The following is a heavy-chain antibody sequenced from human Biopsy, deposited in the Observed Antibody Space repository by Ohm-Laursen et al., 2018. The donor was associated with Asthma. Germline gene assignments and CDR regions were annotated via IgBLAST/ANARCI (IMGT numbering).Heavy chain of an antibody. CDR3: ARGYSGSDRIVYYYSGLEV. CDR2: LIPVLGTP. Sequence: SVTVSCKVSGDSFSNYSISWARQAPGQGLEWMGGLIPVLGTPDHAQMFEGRVTITADESTSTAYMELSSLSSEDTAVYYCARGYSGSDRIVYYYSGLEVWGQGTTVTVSS. J-gene: IGHJ6*02. V-gene: IGHV1-69*13. D-gene: IGHD5-12*01. CDR1: GDSFSNYS.